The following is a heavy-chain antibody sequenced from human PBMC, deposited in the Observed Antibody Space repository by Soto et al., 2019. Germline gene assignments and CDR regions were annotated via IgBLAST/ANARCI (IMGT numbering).Heavy chain of an antibody. CDR3: AKDAEYSSSFGMDV. V-gene: IGHV3-9*01. D-gene: IGHD6-6*01. J-gene: IGHJ6*02. CDR1: GFTFDDYA. Sequence: EVQLVESGGGLVQPGRSLRLSCAASGFTFDDYAMHWVRQAPGKGLEWVSGISWNSGSIGYADSVKGRFTISRDNAKNSLYLQMNSLRAEDTALYYCAKDAEYSSSFGMDVWCQGTTVTVSS. CDR2: ISWNSGSI.